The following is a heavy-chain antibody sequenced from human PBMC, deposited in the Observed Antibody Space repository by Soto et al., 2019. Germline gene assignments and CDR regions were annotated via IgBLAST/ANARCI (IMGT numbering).Heavy chain of an antibody. CDR2: ISAYNGNT. D-gene: IGHD4-17*01. V-gene: IGHV1-18*01. CDR3: ARDGYGDYFPDAFDI. CDR1: GYTFTSYF. Sequence: ASVKVSCKASGYTFTSYFISWVRQAPGQGLEWMGWISAYNGNTNYAQKLQGRVTMTTDTSTSTAYMELRSLRSDDTAVYYCARDGYGDYFPDAFDIWGQGTMVTVSS. J-gene: IGHJ3*02.